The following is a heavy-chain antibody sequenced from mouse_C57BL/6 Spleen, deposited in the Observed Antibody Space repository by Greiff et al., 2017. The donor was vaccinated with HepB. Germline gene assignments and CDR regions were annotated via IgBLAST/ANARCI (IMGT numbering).Heavy chain of an antibody. J-gene: IGHJ3*01. Sequence: EVQLQQSGTVLARPGASVKMSCKTSGYTFTSYWMHWVKQRPGQGLEWIGAIYPGNSDTSYNQKFQGKAKRTAVTSASTAYMELSSMTNEDSAVYYCTRYYDSSPFAYWGQGTLVTVSA. V-gene: IGHV1-5*01. CDR1: GYTFTSYW. D-gene: IGHD1-1*01. CDR3: TRYYDSSPFAY. CDR2: IYPGNSDT.